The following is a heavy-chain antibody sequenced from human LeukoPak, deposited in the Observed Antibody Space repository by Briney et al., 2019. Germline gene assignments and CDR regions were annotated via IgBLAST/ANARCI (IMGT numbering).Heavy chain of an antibody. J-gene: IGHJ4*02. CDR1: GFTFSSYS. D-gene: IGHD5-24*01. V-gene: IGHV3-21*01. CDR2: ISSSSSYI. Sequence: GGSLRLSCAASGFTFSSYSMNWVRQAPGKGLELASSISSSSSYIYYADSVKGRFTISRDNAKNSLYLQMNSLRAEDTAVYYCARVRDGYNSLDYWGQGTLVTVSS. CDR3: ARVRDGYNSLDY.